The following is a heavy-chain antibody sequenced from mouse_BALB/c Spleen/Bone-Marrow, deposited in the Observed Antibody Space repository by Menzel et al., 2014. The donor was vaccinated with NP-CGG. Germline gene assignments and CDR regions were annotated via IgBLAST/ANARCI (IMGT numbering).Heavy chain of an antibody. CDR1: GFNIKNYY. D-gene: IGHD2-2*01. V-gene: IGHV14-1*02. CDR3: ASYVYGYYFDY. CDR2: IDPENGNT. Sequence: EGQRVESGAELVRPGALVKLSCKASGFNIKNYYIHWVRQRPEQGLEWIGLIDPENGNTIFDPKFQGKASMTADTSSNTAYLQLSSLTSEDTAVYYCASYVYGYYFDYWGQGTTLTVSS. J-gene: IGHJ2*01.